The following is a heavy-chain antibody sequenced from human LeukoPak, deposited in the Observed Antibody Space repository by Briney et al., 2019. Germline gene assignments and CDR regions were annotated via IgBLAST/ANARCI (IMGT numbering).Heavy chain of an antibody. D-gene: IGHD2-2*02. J-gene: IGHJ6*03. V-gene: IGHV4-34*01. CDR1: GGSFSGYY. Sequence: SETLSLTCAVYGGSFSGYYWSWIRQPPGKGLEWIGEINHSGSTNYNPSLKSRVTISVDTSKNQFSLKLSSVTAADTAVYYCARRPAIPYYYYYMDVWGKGTTVTISS. CDR2: INHSGST. CDR3: ARRPAIPYYYYYMDV.